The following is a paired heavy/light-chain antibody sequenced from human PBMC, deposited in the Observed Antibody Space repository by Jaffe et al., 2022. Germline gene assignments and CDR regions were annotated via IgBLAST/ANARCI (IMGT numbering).Light chain of an antibody. J-gene: IGKJ1*01. CDR3: QHYNNWPPWT. V-gene: IGKV3-15*01. CDR2: GAS. Sequence: EVVMTQSPATLSVSPGERATLSCRASQSVSSSLAWYQQKPGQAPRLLIYGASTRATGIPARFSGSGSGTEFTLTISSLQSDDFAVYYCQHYNNWPPWTFGPGTKVEMK. CDR1: QSVSSS.
Heavy chain of an antibody. D-gene: IGHD4-17*01. CDR2: IWPGDSDT. Sequence: EVQLVQSGAEVKKPGESLKISCKGSGYNFISYRIGWVRQMPGKGLEWMGLIWPGDSDTSYSPSFQGQVTISADKSITTAYLHWNSLKASDSAMYYCARIYGDSEMNYFDYWGQGTLVTISS. CDR1: GYNFISYR. V-gene: IGHV5-51*03. CDR3: ARIYGDSEMNYFDY. J-gene: IGHJ4*02.